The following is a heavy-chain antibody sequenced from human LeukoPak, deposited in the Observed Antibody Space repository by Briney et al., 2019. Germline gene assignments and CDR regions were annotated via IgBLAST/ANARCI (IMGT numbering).Heavy chain of an antibody. CDR1: GYTFTGYY. Sequence: GASVKVSCKASGYTFTGYYMHWVRQAPGQGLEWMGRINPNSGGTNYAQKFQGRVTITADESTSTAYMELSSLRSEDTAVYYCARDRDYYDSSGYYGVFDYWGQGTLVTVPS. V-gene: IGHV1-2*06. CDR3: ARDRDYYDSSGYYGVFDY. J-gene: IGHJ4*02. D-gene: IGHD3-22*01. CDR2: INPNSGGT.